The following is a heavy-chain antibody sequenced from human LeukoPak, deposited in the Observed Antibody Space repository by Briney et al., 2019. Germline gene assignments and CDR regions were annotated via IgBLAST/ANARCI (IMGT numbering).Heavy chain of an antibody. CDR3: ARDGSSFDY. CDR1: GFTFSSFW. CDR2: IKGDGSEI. J-gene: IGHJ4*02. V-gene: IGHV3-7*01. Sequence: GGSLRLSCAASGFTFSSFWMSSVRHAPGKGLEWVANIKGDGSEIYYVDSVKGRFSISRDNAKNSLYLQMSSLRAVDTAVYYCARDGSSFDYWGQGALVTVSS. D-gene: IGHD2-15*01.